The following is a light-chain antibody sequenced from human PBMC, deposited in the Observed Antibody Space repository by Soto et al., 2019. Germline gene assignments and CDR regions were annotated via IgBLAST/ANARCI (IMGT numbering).Light chain of an antibody. CDR2: GVS. Sequence: QSALTQPASVSGSPGQSITISCTGTSSDVGGYNYVSWYQHHPGKAPKLIIYGVSNRPSGVSNRFSGSKSDNTASLTISGLQAEDEADYYCSSYTSSNTLGVFGTGTKVTVL. CDR1: SSDVGGYNY. V-gene: IGLV2-14*03. CDR3: SSYTSSNTLGV. J-gene: IGLJ1*01.